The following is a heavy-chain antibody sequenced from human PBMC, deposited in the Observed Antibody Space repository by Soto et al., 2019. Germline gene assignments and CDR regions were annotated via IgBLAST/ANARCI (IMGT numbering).Heavy chain of an antibody. CDR2: LYYSRDT. D-gene: IGHD2-15*01. CDR3: ARGGGSTFNWFDP. J-gene: IGHJ5*02. Sequence: QLQLQESGPGLVKPSETLSLTCTGSGGSISSVNYFWGWIRQPPGKGLKWIGSLYYSRDTYYNPSLQSRVTISVDTSKKQCTLTLRSVPAADTAVYYCARGGGSTFNWFDPWGQGTLVTVSP. CDR1: GGSISSVNYF. V-gene: IGHV4-39*01.